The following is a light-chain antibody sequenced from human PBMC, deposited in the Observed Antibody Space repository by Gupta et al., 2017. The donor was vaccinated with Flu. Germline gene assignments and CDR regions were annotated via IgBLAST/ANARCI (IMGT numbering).Light chain of an antibody. CDR1: SGSVSTSYY. CDR3: VLYMGSGFWV. CDR2: STN. J-gene: IGLJ3*02. V-gene: IGLV8-61*01. Sequence: QTVVTQEPSFSVSPGGTVTLTCGLSSGSVSTSYYPSWHQQTPGQAPRTLIYSTNTRSSGVPDRFSGSILGNKAALTITGAQADDESDYYCVLYMGSGFWVFGGGTKLTVL.